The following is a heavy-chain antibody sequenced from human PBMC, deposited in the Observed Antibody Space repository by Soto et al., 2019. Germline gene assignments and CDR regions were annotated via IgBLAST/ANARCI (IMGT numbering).Heavy chain of an antibody. D-gene: IGHD4-4*01. V-gene: IGHV4-31*03. J-gene: IGHJ5*02. Sequence: SETLSLTCTVSGGSISSGGYYWSWIRQHPGKGMEWIGYIYYSAGTYYSPSLNSRLTISMDTSKNQFSLKLTSVTAADTAVYYCARGDYNNYFRSNWFGPWGKGTLVTSPQ. CDR2: IYYSAGT. CDR1: GGSISSGGYY. CDR3: ARGDYNNYFRSNWFGP.